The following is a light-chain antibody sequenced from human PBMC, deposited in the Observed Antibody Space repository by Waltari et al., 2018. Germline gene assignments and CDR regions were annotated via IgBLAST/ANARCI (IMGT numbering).Light chain of an antibody. J-gene: IGLJ1*01. Sequence: QSALTQPASVSGSPGQSITITCTGTSSDIGAYNFFSLYQQHPGKVPRVIIYNVNERPSRISSRFSVSKSGNTASLTISGLQPDDEADYYCGSYRGSNIYVFGTGTKVTVL. CDR1: SSDIGAYNF. V-gene: IGLV2-14*03. CDR3: GSYRGSNIYV. CDR2: NVN.